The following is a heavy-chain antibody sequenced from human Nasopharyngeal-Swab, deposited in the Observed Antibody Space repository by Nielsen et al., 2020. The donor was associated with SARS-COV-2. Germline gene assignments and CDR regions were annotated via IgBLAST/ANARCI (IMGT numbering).Heavy chain of an antibody. Sequence: GESLTISCAASGFPFNNYNFNWVSQTPGKGLEWVSSISSSSSYIYYADSVKGRFTISRDIAKNTLYLQMNSLRAEDTAVYYCARDGLDYDFWSADFMDVWGQGTTVTVSS. D-gene: IGHD3-3*01. J-gene: IGHJ6*02. CDR3: ARDGLDYDFWSADFMDV. V-gene: IGHV3-21*01. CDR1: GFPFNNYN. CDR2: ISSSSSYI.